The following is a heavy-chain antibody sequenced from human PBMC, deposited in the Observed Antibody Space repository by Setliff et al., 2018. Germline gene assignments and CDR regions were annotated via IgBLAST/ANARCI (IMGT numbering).Heavy chain of an antibody. CDR1: GYTFTGYY. CDR2: XXXXXXXX. Sequence: ASVKVSCKASGYTFTGYYMHWVRQAPGQGXXXXXXXXXXXXXXXXXXXXXXRVXXXXDTSISTAYMELSRLRSDDTAVYYCARVKAPAXXYYMDVWGKGTTVTVSS. J-gene: IGHJ6*03. CDR3: ARVKAPAXXYYMDV. V-gene: IGHV1-2*02.